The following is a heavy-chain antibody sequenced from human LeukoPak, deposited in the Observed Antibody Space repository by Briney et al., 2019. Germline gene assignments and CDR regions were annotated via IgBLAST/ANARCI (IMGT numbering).Heavy chain of an antibody. Sequence: GGSLRLSCAASGFTFSSYAMSWVRQAPGKGLEWVSAISGSGGSTYYADSVKGRFTISRDNSKNTLYLQMNSLRAEDTAFYHCVFSSYGPYLYGINIWGHGTMVTVSS. CDR2: ISGSGGST. J-gene: IGHJ3*02. V-gene: IGHV3-23*01. CDR3: VFSSYGPYLYGINI. D-gene: IGHD2-8*01. CDR1: GFTFSSYA.